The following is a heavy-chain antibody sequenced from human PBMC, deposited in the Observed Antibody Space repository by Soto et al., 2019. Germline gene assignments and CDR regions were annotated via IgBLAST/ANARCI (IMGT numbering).Heavy chain of an antibody. Sequence: ASVKVSCKASGFSFSDYFMHWVRQAPGQGLEWMGIINPSGDSRNYAQKFQGRVTITRDTSTSTVYMDLSSLRYEDTAVYYCARDKSQKYGNTAASSWFHHWGQGTPVTGS. V-gene: IGHV1-46*01. CDR1: GFSFSDYF. D-gene: IGHD2-15*01. CDR3: ARDKSQKYGNTAASSWFHH. CDR2: INPSGDSR. J-gene: IGHJ5*02.